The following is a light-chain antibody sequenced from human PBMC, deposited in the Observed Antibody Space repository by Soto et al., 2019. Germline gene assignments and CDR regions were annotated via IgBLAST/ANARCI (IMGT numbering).Light chain of an antibody. Sequence: QSALTQPASVSGSPGQSITISCTGTSSDVGSYNLVSWYQQHPGKAPKLMIYEVSKRPSGVSNRFSGSKSDNTASLTISGLQAEDEADYYCCSYAGSSTFEVFGGGTKVTVL. CDR1: SSDVGSYNL. J-gene: IGLJ2*01. CDR3: CSYAGSSTFEV. CDR2: EVS. V-gene: IGLV2-23*02.